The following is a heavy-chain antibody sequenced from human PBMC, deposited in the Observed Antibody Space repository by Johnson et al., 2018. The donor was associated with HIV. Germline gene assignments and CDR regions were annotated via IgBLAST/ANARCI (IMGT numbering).Heavy chain of an antibody. D-gene: IGHD2-21*01. J-gene: IGHJ3*02. CDR3: VRDTGGGEPYDI. CDR1: GLTFSSYG. CDR2: ISGSGGGT. V-gene: IGHV3-NL1*01. Sequence: QVQLVESGGGVVQPGRSLRLSCAASGLTFSSYGMHWVRQAPGKGLEWVSSISGSGGGTYYADSVRGRFTISRDNSKNTLYLQMNSLRAEDTAVYYCVRDTGGGEPYDIWGQGTMVTVSS.